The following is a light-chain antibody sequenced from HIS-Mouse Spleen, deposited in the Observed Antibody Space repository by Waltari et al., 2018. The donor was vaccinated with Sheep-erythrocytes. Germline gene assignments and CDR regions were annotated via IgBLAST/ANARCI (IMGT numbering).Light chain of an antibody. Sequence: QSALTQPRSVSGSPGQSVTISCTGTSSDVGGYNYVSWYQQHLGKAPKLMIYDVSKRPSGVPDRFSGSKSGNPASLTISGLQAEDEADYYCCSYAGSYNHVFATGTKVTVL. J-gene: IGLJ1*01. CDR3: CSYAGSYNHV. CDR1: SSDVGGYNY. V-gene: IGLV2-11*01. CDR2: DVS.